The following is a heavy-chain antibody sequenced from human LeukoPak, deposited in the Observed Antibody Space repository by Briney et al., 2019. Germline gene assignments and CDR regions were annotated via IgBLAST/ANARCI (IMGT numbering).Heavy chain of an antibody. CDR2: IWYDGSNK. D-gene: IGHD2-2*01. J-gene: IGHJ6*04. V-gene: IGHV3-33*01. Sequence: PGGSLRLSCAASGSTFSSYGMHWVRQAPGKGLEWVAVIWYDGSNKYYADSVKGRFTISRDNSKNTLYLQMNSLRAEDTAVYYCAREGRVVPAAMRNYYYGMDVWGKGTTVTVSS. CDR3: AREGRVVPAAMRNYYYGMDV. CDR1: GSTFSSYG.